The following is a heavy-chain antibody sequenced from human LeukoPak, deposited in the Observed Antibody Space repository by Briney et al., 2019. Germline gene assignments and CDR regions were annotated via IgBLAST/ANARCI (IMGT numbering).Heavy chain of an antibody. CDR1: GYTFTSYD. Sequence: ASVKVSCKXSGYTFTSYDINWVRQATGQGLEWMGWMNPNSGNTGYAQKFQGRVTMTRNTSISTAYMELSSLRSEDTAVYYCAAVTYYYDSSGYYYVNWGQGTLVTVSS. J-gene: IGHJ4*02. CDR3: AAVTYYYDSSGYYYVN. CDR2: MNPNSGNT. D-gene: IGHD3-22*01. V-gene: IGHV1-8*01.